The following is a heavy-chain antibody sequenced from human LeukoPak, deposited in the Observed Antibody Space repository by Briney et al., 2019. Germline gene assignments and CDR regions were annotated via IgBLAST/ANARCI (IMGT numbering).Heavy chain of an antibody. Sequence: GGSLRLSCAASGFTFSSYSMSWVRQAPGKGLEWVSVITGNGGDTFYADSVKGRFTISRDNSKHTLYLQMNSLRVEDTAVYYCAKGRTLVGGSTRSYDYWGQGTLVTVSS. D-gene: IGHD1-26*01. CDR2: ITGNGGDT. CDR1: GFTFSSYS. V-gene: IGHV3-23*01. J-gene: IGHJ4*02. CDR3: AKGRTLVGGSTRSYDY.